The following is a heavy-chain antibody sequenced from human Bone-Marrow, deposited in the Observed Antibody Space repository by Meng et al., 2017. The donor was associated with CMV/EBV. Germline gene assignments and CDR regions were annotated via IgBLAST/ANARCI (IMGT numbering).Heavy chain of an antibody. V-gene: IGHV1-69*05. Sequence: SVKVSCKASGGTFSSYAISWVRQAPGQGLEWMGGIIPICGTANYAQKFQGRVTITTDESTSTAYMELSSLRSEDTAVYYCARAFSGYDGINDGHYYGMDVWGQGTTVTVSS. CDR2: IIPICGTA. D-gene: IGHD5-12*01. CDR1: GGTFSSYA. J-gene: IGHJ6*02. CDR3: ARAFSGYDGINDGHYYGMDV.